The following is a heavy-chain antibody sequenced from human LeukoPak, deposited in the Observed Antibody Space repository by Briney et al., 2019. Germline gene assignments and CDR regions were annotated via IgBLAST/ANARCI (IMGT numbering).Heavy chain of an antibody. CDR1: GGSISSYY. CDR2: IYYSGST. V-gene: IGHV4-59*01. Sequence: PSETLSLTCTVSGGSISSYYWSWIRQPPGKGLEWIGYIYYSGSTNYNPSLKSRVTISVDTSKNQFSLKLSSVTAADTAVYYCARDGYYYDSSGDKNYYYYYYMDVWGKGTTVTVSS. CDR3: ARDGYYYDSSGDKNYYYYYYMDV. D-gene: IGHD3-22*01. J-gene: IGHJ6*03.